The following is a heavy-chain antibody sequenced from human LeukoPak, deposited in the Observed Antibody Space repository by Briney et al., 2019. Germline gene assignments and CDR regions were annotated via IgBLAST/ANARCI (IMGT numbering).Heavy chain of an antibody. V-gene: IGHV4-39*07. CDR1: GGSISSSSYY. CDR2: IYYSGST. J-gene: IGHJ6*02. CDR3: ARTYGSGSPRYYGMDV. Sequence: SETLSLTCTVSGGSISSSSYYWGWIRQPPGKGLEWIGSIYYSGSTYYNPSLTSRLTISVDRSKNLFSLKLKSVTAADTAVYYCARTYGSGSPRYYGMDVWGQGTMVTVSS. D-gene: IGHD3-10*01.